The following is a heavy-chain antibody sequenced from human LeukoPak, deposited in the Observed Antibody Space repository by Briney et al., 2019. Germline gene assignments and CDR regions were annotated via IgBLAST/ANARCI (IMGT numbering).Heavy chain of an antibody. CDR3: ARKGIAASDAFDI. Sequence: GGSLRLSCEASGFSISRFAMHWVRQAPGKGLEWVAVVSFDGNNKLYADSVQGRFTISTDKSKNTLYLQMNSLRAEDTAVYYCARKGIAASDAFDIWGQGTMVTVSS. CDR1: GFSISRFA. J-gene: IGHJ3*02. V-gene: IGHV3-30-3*01. CDR2: VSFDGNNK. D-gene: IGHD6-13*01.